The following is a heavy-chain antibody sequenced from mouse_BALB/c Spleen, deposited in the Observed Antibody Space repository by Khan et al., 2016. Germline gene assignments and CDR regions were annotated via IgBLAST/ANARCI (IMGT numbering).Heavy chain of an antibody. D-gene: IGHD6-1*01. J-gene: IGHJ3*01. Sequence: VQLKQSGAELVKPGASVKLSCTASGFNIKDTYMHWVKQRPEQGLEWIGRIDPANGNTKYDPKFPGKATITADTSSNTAYLQLSSLTSEDTAVYYWARGRTAVAYWGQGTLVTVSA. CDR1: GFNIKDTY. V-gene: IGHV14-3*02. CDR3: ARGRTAVAY. CDR2: IDPANGNT.